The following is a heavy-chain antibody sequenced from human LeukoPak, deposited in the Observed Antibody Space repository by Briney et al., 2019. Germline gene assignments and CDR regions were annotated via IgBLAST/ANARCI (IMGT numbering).Heavy chain of an antibody. J-gene: IGHJ4*02. CDR1: GYSISSGYY. D-gene: IGHD6-13*01. CDR2: IYHSGST. CDR3: ATDSSSYPGGDY. V-gene: IGHV4-38-2*01. Sequence: SDTLSLTCAVSGYSISSGYYWGWIRQPPGKGLEWIGSIYHSGSTYYNPSLKSRVTISVDTSKNQFSLKLSSVTAADTAVYYCATDSSSYPGGDYWGQGTLVTVSS.